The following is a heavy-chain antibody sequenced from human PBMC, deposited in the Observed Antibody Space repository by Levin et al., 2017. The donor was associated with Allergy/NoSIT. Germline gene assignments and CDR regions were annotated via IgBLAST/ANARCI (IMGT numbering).Heavy chain of an antibody. D-gene: IGHD6-19*01. V-gene: IGHV2-5*02. CDR3: ARCLSAVAGRPFDY. Sequence: SGPTLVKPTQTLTLTCTFSGFSLSTSGVGVGWIRQPPGKALEWLALIYWDDDKRYSPSLKSRLTITKDTSKNQVVLTMTNMDPVDTATYYCARCLSAVAGRPFDYWGQGTLVTVSS. CDR1: GFSLSTSGVG. J-gene: IGHJ4*02. CDR2: IYWDDDK.